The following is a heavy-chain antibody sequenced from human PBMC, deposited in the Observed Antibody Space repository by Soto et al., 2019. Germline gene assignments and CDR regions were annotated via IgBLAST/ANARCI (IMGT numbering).Heavy chain of an antibody. J-gene: IGHJ6*02. CDR2: IYYSGST. CDR1: GGSISSGGYY. Sequence: SETLSLTCTVSGGSISSGGYYWSWIRQHPGKGLEWIGYIYYSGSTYYNPSLKSRVTISVDTSKNQFSLKLSSVTAADTAVYYCAREGYSGFPRYCYYGMDVWGQGTTVTVSS. V-gene: IGHV4-31*03. D-gene: IGHD5-12*01. CDR3: AREGYSGFPRYCYYGMDV.